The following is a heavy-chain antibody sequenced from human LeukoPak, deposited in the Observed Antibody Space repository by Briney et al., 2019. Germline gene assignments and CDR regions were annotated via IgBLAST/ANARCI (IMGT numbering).Heavy chain of an antibody. J-gene: IGHJ3*02. CDR2: INHSGST. D-gene: IGHD3-10*01. CDR1: GGSLRGYY. CDR3: ARADGSGSYDAFDI. V-gene: IGHV4-34*01. Sequence: PPETLSLTCAVHGGSLRGYYWSWVRKPPGKGLEWVGEINHSGSTNYNPSLKSRVTISVDTSKNQFSLKLSSVTAADTAVYYCARADGSGSYDAFDIWGQGTMVTVSS.